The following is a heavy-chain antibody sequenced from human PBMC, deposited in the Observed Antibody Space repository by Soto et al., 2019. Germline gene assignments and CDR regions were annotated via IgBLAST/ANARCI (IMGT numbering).Heavy chain of an antibody. CDR3: ASTPHGGAATIYYYYGMDV. V-gene: IGHV1-69*13. CDR1: GGTFSSYA. Sequence: GASVKVSCKASGGTFSSYAISWVRQAPGQGLEWMGGIIPIFGTANYAQKFQGRVTITADESTSTAYMELSSLRSEDTAVYYCASTPHGGAATIYYYYGMDVWGQGTTVTVSS. CDR2: IIPIFGTA. J-gene: IGHJ6*02. D-gene: IGHD2-15*01.